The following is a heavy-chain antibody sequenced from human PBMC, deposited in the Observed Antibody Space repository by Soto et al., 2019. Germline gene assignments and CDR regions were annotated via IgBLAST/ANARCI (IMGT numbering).Heavy chain of an antibody. CDR3: ARRGSRMSGSSSGQYTFFDY. J-gene: IGHJ4*02. CDR2: MYHSAHT. Sequence: SVTQPPRYAVSEGXIGSVGDPWIWKTKPPGKGPDWIGYMYHSAHTYYNPALKSRVTISVDASKNQFSLKLSSVTAADTAVYYCARRGSRMSGSSSGQYTFFDYWGQRTLVTVSS. D-gene: IGHD6-25*01. V-gene: IGHV4-30-2*03. CDR1: EGXIGSVGDP.